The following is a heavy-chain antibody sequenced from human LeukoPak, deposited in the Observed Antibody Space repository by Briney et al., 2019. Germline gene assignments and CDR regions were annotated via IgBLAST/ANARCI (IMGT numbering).Heavy chain of an antibody. CDR1: GYTFTGYY. CDR2: INPNSGGT. J-gene: IGHJ4*02. Sequence: GASVKVSCKASGYTFTGYYMHWVRQAPGQGLEWMGWINPNSGGTNYAQKFQGRVTMTRDTSISTAYMELSRLRSDDTAVYYCAREDIVGATTSDHWGQGTLVTVSS. CDR3: AREDIVGATTSDH. D-gene: IGHD1-26*01. V-gene: IGHV1-2*02.